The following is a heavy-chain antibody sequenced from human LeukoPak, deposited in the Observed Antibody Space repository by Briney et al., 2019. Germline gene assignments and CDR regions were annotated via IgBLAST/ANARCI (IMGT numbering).Heavy chain of an antibody. V-gene: IGHV4-38-2*02. CDR2: IYHSGST. CDR3: ARDSYYGFDP. Sequence: PSETLSLTCAVSGYSISSGYYWGWIRQPPGEGLEWIGSIYHSGSTYYNPSLKSRVTISVDTSKNQFSLKLSSVTAADTAVYYCARDSYYGFDPWGQGTLVTVSS. CDR1: GYSISSGYY. D-gene: IGHD3-10*01. J-gene: IGHJ5*02.